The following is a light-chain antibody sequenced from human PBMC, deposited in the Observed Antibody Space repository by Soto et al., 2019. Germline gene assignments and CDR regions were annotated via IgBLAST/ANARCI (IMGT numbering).Light chain of an antibody. J-gene: IGLJ3*02. Sequence: QSALTQPPSASGSPGQSVTISCTGTSSDVGAYNYVSWYQQHAGKAPKLVIYEVTKRPSGVPDRFSGSKSANTASLTVSGHQAEDAADYYCRSFASSNTGVFGGGTKLTVL. CDR1: SSDVGAYNY. CDR3: RSFASSNTGV. CDR2: EVT. V-gene: IGLV2-8*01.